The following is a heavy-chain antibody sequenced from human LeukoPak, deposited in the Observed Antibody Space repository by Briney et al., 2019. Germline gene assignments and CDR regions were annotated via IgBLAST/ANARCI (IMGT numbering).Heavy chain of an antibody. Sequence: SETLSLTCTVSGGSISNYYWSWIRQPPGKGLEWIGNINYSGYSNYNPSLKSRVTISVDTSKSQLSLKLTSVTAADTAVYYGARRVDTMQPFDYWGQGTLVTVSS. CDR3: ARRVDTMQPFDY. V-gene: IGHV4-59*08. CDR2: INYSGYS. J-gene: IGHJ4*02. D-gene: IGHD5-12*01. CDR1: GGSISNYY.